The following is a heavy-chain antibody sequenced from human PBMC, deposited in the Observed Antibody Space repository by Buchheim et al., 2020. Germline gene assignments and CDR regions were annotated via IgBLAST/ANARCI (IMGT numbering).Heavy chain of an antibody. J-gene: IGHJ4*02. CDR3: ARPFRSGYWPFDS. D-gene: IGHD3-3*01. CDR1: GVSISSTSY. CDR2: IHHTGST. Sequence: QVQLQESGPGLAKPSGTLSLTCAVSGVSISSTSYWSWVRQPPGKGLEWIGEIHHTGSTNYNPSLQSRVTISIDKSKHHSSLKVTSVTAADTAVYYCARPFRSGYWPFDSWGQGTL. V-gene: IGHV4-4*02.